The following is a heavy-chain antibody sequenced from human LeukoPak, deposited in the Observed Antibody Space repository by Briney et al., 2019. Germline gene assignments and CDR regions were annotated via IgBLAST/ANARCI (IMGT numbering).Heavy chain of an antibody. CDR3: ARDTTLYGDYGWFDP. CDR1: GGSFSGYY. J-gene: IGHJ5*02. V-gene: IGHV4-34*01. CDR2: INHSGST. Sequence: SETLSLTCAVYGGSFSGYYWSWIRQPPGKGLEWIGEINHSGSTNYNPSLKSRVTISVDTSKNQFSLKLSSVTPADTAVYYCARDTTLYGDYGWFDPWGQGTLVTVSS. D-gene: IGHD4-17*01.